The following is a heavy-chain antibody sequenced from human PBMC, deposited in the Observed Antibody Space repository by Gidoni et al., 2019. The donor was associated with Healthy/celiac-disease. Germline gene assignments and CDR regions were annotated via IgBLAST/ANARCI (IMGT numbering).Heavy chain of an antibody. V-gene: IGHV3-43*02. J-gene: IGHJ4*02. CDR2: ISGDGGST. CDR3: AKEMTLEHYYFDY. Sequence: EVQLVESGGGVVQPGGPRSLSGPHSGFPFDDYAMHWVRQAPGKGLEWVSLISGDGGSTYYADSVKGRFTISRDNSKNSLYLQMNSLRTEDTALYYCAKEMTLEHYYFDYWGQGTLVTVSS. D-gene: IGHD1-1*01. CDR1: GFPFDDYA.